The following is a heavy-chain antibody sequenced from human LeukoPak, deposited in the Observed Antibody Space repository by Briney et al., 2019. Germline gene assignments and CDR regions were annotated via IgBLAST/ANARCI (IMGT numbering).Heavy chain of an antibody. D-gene: IGHD6-6*01. CDR1: GYTFTSYD. CDR2: MNPNSGNT. Sequence: ASVKVSCKASGYTFTSYDINWVRQATGQGLEWMGWMNPNSGNTGYAQKFQGRVTITRNTSIRTAYMELSSLRSEDTAVYYCARAVHNGYSSSLYYYYMDVWGKGTTVTVSS. J-gene: IGHJ6*03. V-gene: IGHV1-8*03. CDR3: ARAVHNGYSSSLYYYYMDV.